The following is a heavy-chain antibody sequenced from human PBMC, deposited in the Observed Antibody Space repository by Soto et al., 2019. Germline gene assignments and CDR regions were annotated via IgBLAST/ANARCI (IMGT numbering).Heavy chain of an antibody. D-gene: IGHD3-16*02. CDR2: IYYSGST. CDR1: GGSISSGGYY. V-gene: IGHV4-31*03. CDR3: ARAVGDYIWGSYRLTNFDY. Sequence: QVQLQESGPGLVKPSQTLSLTCTVSGGSISSGGYYWSWIRQHPGKGLEWIGYIYYSGSTYYNPSRKSRVTISVDTSKNQFSLKLSSVTAADTAVYYCARAVGDYIWGSYRLTNFDYWGQGTLVTVSS. J-gene: IGHJ4*02.